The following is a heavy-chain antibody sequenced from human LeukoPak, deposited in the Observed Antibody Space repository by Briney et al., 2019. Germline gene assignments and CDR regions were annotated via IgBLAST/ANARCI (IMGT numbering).Heavy chain of an antibody. CDR2: ISAYNGNT. D-gene: IGHD6-13*01. CDR1: GYTFTSYG. J-gene: IGHJ4*02. Sequence: GASVKVSCKASGYTFTSYGISWVRQAPGQGLEWMGWISAYNGNTNYAQKLQGRVTMTTDTSTSTAYMELRSLRSDDTAVYYCARVRGGSSSWYYFDYWGQGTLVTVSS. CDR3: ARVRGGSSSWYYFDY. V-gene: IGHV1-18*01.